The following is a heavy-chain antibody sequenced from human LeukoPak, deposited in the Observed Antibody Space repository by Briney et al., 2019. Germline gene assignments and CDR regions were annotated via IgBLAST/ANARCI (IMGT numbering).Heavy chain of an antibody. CDR2: IYYSGST. D-gene: IGHD1-26*01. CDR1: GGSISSSSYY. Sequence: SETLSLTCTVSGGSISSSSYYWGWIRQPPGKGLEWIGSIYYSGSTYYNPSLKSRVTISVDTSKNQFSLKLSSVTAADTAVYCCARMQWELLFDYWGQGTLVTVSS. J-gene: IGHJ4*02. CDR3: ARMQWELLFDY. V-gene: IGHV4-39*07.